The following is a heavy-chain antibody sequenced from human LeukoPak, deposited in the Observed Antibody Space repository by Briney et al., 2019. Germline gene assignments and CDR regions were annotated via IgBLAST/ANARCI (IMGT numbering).Heavy chain of an antibody. J-gene: IGHJ4*02. CDR2: ISSSGGRT. V-gene: IGHV3-23*01. CDR1: GFTFSSYA. D-gene: IGHD4-17*01. CDR3: AKDPRPTATTLFDY. Sequence: GGSLRLSCAASGFTFSSYAMSWVRQAPGKGLEWDSAISSSGGRTYYAASVKGRSTIYRDNSKSTLYMQMDSLRAEDTSVYYCAKDPRPTATTLFDYWGQGTLVTVSS.